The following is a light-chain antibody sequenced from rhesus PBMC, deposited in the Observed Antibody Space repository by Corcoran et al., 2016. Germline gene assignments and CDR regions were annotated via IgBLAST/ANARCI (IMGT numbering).Light chain of an antibody. Sequence: DIQMTQSPSSLSISLGDRVTITCRASQRINNDLAWYQQRQGETPKLLIYEASSLQSGIPSRFSGSGSGTDFTLTINGLQSEDFATSFCQHYFSFPPAFGPGTKLDI. CDR2: EAS. V-gene: IGKV1-22*01. CDR1: QRINND. CDR3: QHYFSFPPA. J-gene: IGKJ3*01.